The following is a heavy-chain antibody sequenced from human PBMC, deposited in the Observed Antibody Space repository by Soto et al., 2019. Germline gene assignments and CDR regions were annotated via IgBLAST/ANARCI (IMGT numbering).Heavy chain of an antibody. J-gene: IGHJ6*03. CDR1: GYTFTSYG. CDR2: ISAYNGNT. V-gene: IGHV1-18*01. CDR3: ARGGGNYGGEFYYYYYYMDV. Sequence: ASVKVSCKASGYTFTSYGISWVRQAPGQGLEWMGWISAYNGNTNYAQKLQGRVTMTTDTSTSTAYMELRSLRSDDTAVYYCARGGGNYGGEFYYYYYYMDVWGKGTTVTVSS. D-gene: IGHD3-16*01.